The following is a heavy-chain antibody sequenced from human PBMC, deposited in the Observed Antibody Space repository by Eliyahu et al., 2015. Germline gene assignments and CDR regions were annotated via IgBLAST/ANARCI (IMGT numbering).Heavy chain of an antibody. CDR2: IYSGGST. CDR3: ARDPGHGGSDY. CDR1: XFIVSNXY. J-gene: IGHJ4*02. V-gene: IGHV3-53*01. Sequence: EVQLVESGGGLIQPGGSLRLSCXASXFIVSNXYMNWVRQAPGKGLEWVSVIYSGGSTHYADSVKGRFTISRDNYKNTLYLQMSSLTTEDTALYYCARDPGHGGSDYWGQGTLVTVSS. D-gene: IGHD2-15*01.